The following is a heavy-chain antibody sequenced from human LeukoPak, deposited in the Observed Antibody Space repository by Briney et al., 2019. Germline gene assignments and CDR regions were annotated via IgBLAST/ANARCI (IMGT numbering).Heavy chain of an antibody. Sequence: SGTLSLTCAVSGGSVSSSNWWSWVRQSPAKGLEWIGEIYHKGRISYNPSLKSRVTISLDKSKNQFSLNLNSVTAADTAVYYCARTWGRGLVADFFDYWGQGILVIVS. CDR1: GGSVSSSNW. CDR2: IYHKGRI. V-gene: IGHV4-4*02. CDR3: ARTWGRGLVADFFDY. J-gene: IGHJ4*02. D-gene: IGHD2-21*01.